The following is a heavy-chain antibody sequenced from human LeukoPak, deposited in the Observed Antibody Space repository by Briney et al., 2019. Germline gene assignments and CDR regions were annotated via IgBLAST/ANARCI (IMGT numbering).Heavy chain of an antibody. V-gene: IGHV4-31*03. D-gene: IGHD6-13*01. J-gene: IGHJ5*02. CDR3: ARDPYSSSWYHWFDP. CDR2: IYYSGST. CDR1: GGSISSGGYY. Sequence: SETLSLTCTVSGGSISSGGYYWSWLRQHPGKGLQWIGYIYYSGSTYYNPSLKSRVTISVDTSKNQFSLKLSSVTAADTAVYYCARDPYSSSWYHWFDPWGQGTLVTVSS.